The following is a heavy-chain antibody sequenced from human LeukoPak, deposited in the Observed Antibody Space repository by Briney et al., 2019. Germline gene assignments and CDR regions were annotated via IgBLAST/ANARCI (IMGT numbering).Heavy chain of an antibody. CDR1: GGSISSYY. V-gene: IGHV4-59*08. CDR2: IYYSGSS. J-gene: IGHJ6*03. Sequence: PSETLSLTCTVSGGSISSYYWSWIWQPPGKGLEWIGYIYYSGSSYYNPSLKSRVSISVDTSKNQFSLELSVTAADTAVYYCARGYYYYYYMDVWGKGTTVTVSS. CDR3: ARGYYYYYYMDV.